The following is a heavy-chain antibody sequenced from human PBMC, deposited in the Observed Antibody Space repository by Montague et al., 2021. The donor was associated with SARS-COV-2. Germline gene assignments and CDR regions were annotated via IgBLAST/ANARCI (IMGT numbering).Heavy chain of an antibody. Sequence: SLRLSCAASGFTFTSYAMHWVRQAPGKGLDFFAVISLDGTNKYYTDSLKGRFTISRDNSKNTLYLQMHSVRPEDTAVYYFSRDQGGYSYNDYWGQGTLVTVSS. CDR1: GFTFTSYA. D-gene: IGHD5-18*01. J-gene: IGHJ4*02. CDR3: SRDQGGYSYNDY. CDR2: ISLDGTNK. V-gene: IGHV3-30-3*01.